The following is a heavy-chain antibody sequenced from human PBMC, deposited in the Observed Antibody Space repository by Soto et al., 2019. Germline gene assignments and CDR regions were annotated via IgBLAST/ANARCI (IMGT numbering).Heavy chain of an antibody. V-gene: IGHV3-74*01. J-gene: IGHJ4*02. CDR3: ARGGAMGVDY. CDR1: GFTFNTHW. CDR2: IYFDGITT. Sequence: PGGSLRLSCTASGFTFNTHWMHWVRQAPGKGLVWVSRIYFDGITTNYADSVKGRLTVSRDNAKNTVYLHVNTPRDEDTAVYYCARGGAMGVDYWGQGTLVTVSS. D-gene: IGHD1-26*01.